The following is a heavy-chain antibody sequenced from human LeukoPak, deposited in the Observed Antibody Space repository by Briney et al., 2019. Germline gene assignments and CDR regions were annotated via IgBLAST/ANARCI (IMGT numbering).Heavy chain of an antibody. CDR1: GFTFSSYW. J-gene: IGHJ6*03. D-gene: IGHD4-17*01. V-gene: IGHV4-59*10. CDR2: IYTSGST. CDR3: ARVGFLTVTLRNYYYMDV. Sequence: PGVSLRLSCAVSGFTFSSYWMSWVRQAPGKGLEWIGRIYTSGSTNYNPSLKSRVTMSVDTSKNQFSLKLSSVTAADTAVYYCARVGFLTVTLRNYYYMDVWGKGTTVTVSS.